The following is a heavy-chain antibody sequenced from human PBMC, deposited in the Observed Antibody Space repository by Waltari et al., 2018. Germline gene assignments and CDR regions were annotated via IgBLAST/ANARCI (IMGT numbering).Heavy chain of an antibody. J-gene: IGHJ6*03. Sequence: EVHLVESGGGLVKPGGSLRLSCVVSGFTFSDYSMNWVRQAPGKGLEWVSSISDSSRYIYYADSVKGRFTISRDNARNSLYLQMNSLRAEDTAVYYCARTWLNTTMGYTIQFMDVWGKGTTVTVSS. CDR2: ISDSSRYI. V-gene: IGHV3-21*01. CDR3: ARTWLNTTMGYTIQFMDV. CDR1: GFTFSDYS. D-gene: IGHD5-18*01.